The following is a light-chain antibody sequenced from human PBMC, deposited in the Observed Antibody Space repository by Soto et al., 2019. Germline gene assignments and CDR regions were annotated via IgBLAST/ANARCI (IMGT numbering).Light chain of an antibody. J-gene: IGKJ1*01. CDR1: RDIGSD. CDR3: RPDHDDSRT. CDR2: AAS. V-gene: IGKV1-6*01. Sequence: VGRRITITRRASRDIGSDLSWYQQKPGTAPTLLICAASNLQSGVPSRFWCKRSGTEFTRPRSSLSREDVATYYGRPDHDDSRTYGLGTKVDI.